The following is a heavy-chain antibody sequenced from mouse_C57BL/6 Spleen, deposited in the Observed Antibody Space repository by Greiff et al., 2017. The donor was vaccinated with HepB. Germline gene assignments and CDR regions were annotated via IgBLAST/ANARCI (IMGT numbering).Heavy chain of an antibody. J-gene: IGHJ1*03. CDR3: ASTVVDYWYFDG. CDR1: GYSITSDY. Sequence: EVMLVESGPGLAKPSQTLSLTCSVTGYSITSDYWNWIRKFPGNKLEYMGYISYSGSTYYNPSLKSRISITRDTSKNKYYLQLNSVTTEDTATYYCASTVVDYWYFDGWGTWTTVTVSS. D-gene: IGHD1-1*01. V-gene: IGHV3-8*01. CDR2: ISYSGST.